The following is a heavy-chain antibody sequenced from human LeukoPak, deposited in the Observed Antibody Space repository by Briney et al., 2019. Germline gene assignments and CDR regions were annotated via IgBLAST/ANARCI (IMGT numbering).Heavy chain of an antibody. V-gene: IGHV3-21*01. CDR2: ISSSSSFI. J-gene: IGHJ4*02. CDR1: GFTFSRDS. Sequence: PGGSLRLSCAASGFTFSRDSMNWFRQAPGKGLEWVSSISSSSSFIYYADSVKGRFTISRDNAKNSLYLQMNSLRAEDTAVYYCARDPPLGSCSTISCPHLDYWGQGTLVTVSS. D-gene: IGHD2-2*01. CDR3: ARDPPLGSCSTISCPHLDY.